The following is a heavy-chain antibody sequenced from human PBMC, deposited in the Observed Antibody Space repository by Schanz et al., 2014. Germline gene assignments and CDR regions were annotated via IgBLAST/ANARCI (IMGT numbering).Heavy chain of an antibody. J-gene: IGHJ4*02. D-gene: IGHD6-13*01. CDR1: GYTFTEYT. V-gene: IGHV1-3*01. CDR3: ARDGVDAAAGGNY. CDR2: INVGNGNM. Sequence: QVQLVQSGPEVEKPGASVKVSCKTSGYTFTEYTMYWLRQAPGQGLEWMGWINVGNGNMKYSQKFQGRVTITRDTSASTAYMELSSLRSEDTAVYYCARDGVDAAAGGNYWGQGTLVTVSS.